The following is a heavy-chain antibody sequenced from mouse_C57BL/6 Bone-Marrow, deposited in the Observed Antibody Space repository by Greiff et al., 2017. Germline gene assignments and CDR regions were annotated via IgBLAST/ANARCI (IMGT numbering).Heavy chain of an antibody. J-gene: IGHJ2*01. CDR1: GYTFTSYW. Sequence: QVQLQQPGAELVKPGASVKLSCKASGYTFTSYWMHWVKQRPGQGLEWIGMIHPNSGSTNYNEKFKSKATLTVDKSSSTAYMQLRSLTSEDSAVYYCARWLLRRDYFDYWGQGTTLTVSS. CDR2: IHPNSGST. CDR3: ARWLLRRDYFDY. V-gene: IGHV1-64*01. D-gene: IGHD2-3*01.